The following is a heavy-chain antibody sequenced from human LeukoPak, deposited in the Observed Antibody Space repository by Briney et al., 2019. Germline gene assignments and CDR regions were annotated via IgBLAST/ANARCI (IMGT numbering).Heavy chain of an antibody. J-gene: IGHJ4*02. CDR3: ARGIAAANP. V-gene: IGHV4-59*01. Sequence: PSETLSLTRTVSGGSISSYYWSWIRQPPGKGLEWIGYIYYTRSTNYNPSLKSRVTISVDTSKNQFSLKLSSVTAADTAVYYCARGIAAANPWGQGTLVTVSS. D-gene: IGHD6-13*01. CDR1: GGSISSYY. CDR2: IYYTRST.